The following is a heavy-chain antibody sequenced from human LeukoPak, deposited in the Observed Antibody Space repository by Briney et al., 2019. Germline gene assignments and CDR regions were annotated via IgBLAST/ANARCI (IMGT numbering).Heavy chain of an antibody. CDR3: ASDFDY. CDR2: ISYDGSNK. Sequence: PGGSLRLSCAASGFTFSSYAMRWVRQAPGKGLEWVAVISYDGSNKYYADSVKGRFTISRDNSKNTLYLQMNSLRAEDTAVYYCASDFDYWGQGTLVTVSS. J-gene: IGHJ4*02. CDR1: GFTFSSYA. V-gene: IGHV3-30*04.